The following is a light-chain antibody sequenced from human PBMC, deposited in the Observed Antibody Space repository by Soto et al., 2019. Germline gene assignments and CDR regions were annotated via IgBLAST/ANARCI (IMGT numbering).Light chain of an antibody. V-gene: IGKV3-11*01. CDR3: QQRSQWPPVT. CDR1: PSVSNT. CDR2: DAS. Sequence: EIVLTQSPYSLSSSLGERATLSCRASPSVSNTLAWYQHKPGQAPRLLIYDASNRATGGPTRCSGSGSGTDFTLTISSLEPEDFAVYYCQQRSQWPPVTFGRGTKVDIK. J-gene: IGKJ4*01.